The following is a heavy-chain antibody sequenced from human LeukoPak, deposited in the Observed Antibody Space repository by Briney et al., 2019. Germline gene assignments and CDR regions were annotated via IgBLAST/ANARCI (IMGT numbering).Heavy chain of an antibody. CDR2: INHSGRN. Sequence: SETLSLTCAVYGGSFSGYYWSWIRQPPGKGLEWIGEINHSGRNNYNPSLKSRVTISVDTSKNQFSLKLSSVTAADTAVYYCARAAGTKVPPGYWGQGTLVTVSS. CDR1: GGSFSGYY. J-gene: IGHJ4*02. D-gene: IGHD1-7*01. V-gene: IGHV4-34*01. CDR3: ARAAGTKVPPGY.